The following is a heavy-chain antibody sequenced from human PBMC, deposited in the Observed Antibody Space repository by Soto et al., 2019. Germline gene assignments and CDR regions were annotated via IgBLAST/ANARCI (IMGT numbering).Heavy chain of an antibody. D-gene: IGHD4-17*01. CDR3: ARRNYGEEGYFFDF. CDR2: IYDSGTT. Sequence: SETLSLTCTVSGGSITGYYWSWIRQPPGKGLEWIGYIYDSGTTTYNAALKSRATISADTSKNQFSLNLRSVTAADTAVYYCARRNYGEEGYFFDFWGQGLLVTVSS. J-gene: IGHJ4*02. V-gene: IGHV4-59*08. CDR1: GGSITGYY.